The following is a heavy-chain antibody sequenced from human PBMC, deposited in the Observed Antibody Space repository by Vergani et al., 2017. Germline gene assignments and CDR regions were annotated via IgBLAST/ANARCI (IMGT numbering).Heavy chain of an antibody. D-gene: IGHD2-15*01. Sequence: QVQLVESGGGVVQPGGSLRLSCAASGFTLYSYGMHWVRQAPGKGLEWVASIRSDESRRYYGDSMEGPFTISRDNSKNTLYLQMKSLRPEDTAVYYCAKEGGGYCSGGTCYPEYWGQGTLVIVSS. CDR2: IRSDESRR. CDR1: GFTLYSYG. J-gene: IGHJ4*02. CDR3: AKEGGGYCSGGTCYPEY. V-gene: IGHV3-30*02.